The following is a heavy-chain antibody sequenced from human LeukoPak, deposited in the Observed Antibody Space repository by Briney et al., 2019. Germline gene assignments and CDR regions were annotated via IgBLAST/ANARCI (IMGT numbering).Heavy chain of an antibody. CDR2: ISAYNGNT. V-gene: IGHV1-18*01. D-gene: IGHD3-10*01. Sequence: ASVKVSCKASGYTFTSYGISWVRQAPGQGLEWMGWISAYNGNTNYAQKLQGRVTMTTDTSTSTAYMELRSLRSDDTAVYYCARAPAPIYYGSGSYSSNAFDIWGQGTMVTVSS. CDR3: ARAPAPIYYGSGSYSSNAFDI. CDR1: GYTFTSYG. J-gene: IGHJ3*02.